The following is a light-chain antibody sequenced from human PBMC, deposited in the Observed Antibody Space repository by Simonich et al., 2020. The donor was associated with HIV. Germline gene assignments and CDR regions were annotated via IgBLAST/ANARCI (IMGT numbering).Light chain of an antibody. V-gene: IGKV3-15*01. CDR2: GAS. CDR3: QQYNKWPPWT. Sequence: EIVMTQSPAPLSVSPGERATLSCRASQSVSSSYLAWYQQKPGQAPRLLIYGASTRATGIPARFSGSGSGTEFTLTISSLQAEDFAVYYCQQYNKWPPWTFGQGTKVEI. J-gene: IGKJ1*01. CDR1: QSVSSSY.